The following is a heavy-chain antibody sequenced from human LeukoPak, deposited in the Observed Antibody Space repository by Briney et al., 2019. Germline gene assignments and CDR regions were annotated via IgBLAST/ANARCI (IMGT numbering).Heavy chain of an antibody. CDR1: GYTFTLYY. Sequence: GASVKVSCKASGYTFTLYYMHWVRQAPGQGLEWMGWINPNSGDTNYAQKFRGRVTMTRDTSITTAYMDLSRLRSDDTAVYYCARAGLIVGATTTSDYWGQGTLVTVSS. J-gene: IGHJ4*02. CDR2: INPNSGDT. V-gene: IGHV1-2*02. D-gene: IGHD1-26*01. CDR3: ARAGLIVGATTTSDY.